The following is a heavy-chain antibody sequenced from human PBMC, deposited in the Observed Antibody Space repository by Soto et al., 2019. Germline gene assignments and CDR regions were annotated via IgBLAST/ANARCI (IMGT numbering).Heavy chain of an antibody. D-gene: IGHD2-2*01. Sequence: GGSLRLSCAASGFTFSSYAMSWVRQAPGKGLEWVSAISGSGGSTYYADSVKGRFTISRDNSKNTLYLQMNSLRAEDTAVYYCTSNLEDQYQLLYYYYGMDVWGQGTTVTVSS. J-gene: IGHJ6*02. CDR3: TSNLEDQYQLLYYYYGMDV. CDR2: ISGSGGST. V-gene: IGHV3-23*01. CDR1: GFTFSSYA.